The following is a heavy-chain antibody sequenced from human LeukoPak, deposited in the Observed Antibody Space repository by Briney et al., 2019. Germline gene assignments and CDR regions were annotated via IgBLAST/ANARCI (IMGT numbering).Heavy chain of an antibody. CDR2: ISYDGSNK. V-gene: IGHV3-30-3*01. Sequence: PGGSLRLSCAASGFTFSSYAMHWVRQAPGKGLEWVAVISYDGSNKYYADSVKGRFTISRDNSKNTLYPQMNSLRAEDTAVYYCARGIAAAEWGQGTLVTVSS. D-gene: IGHD6-13*01. J-gene: IGHJ4*02. CDR1: GFTFSSYA. CDR3: ARGIAAAE.